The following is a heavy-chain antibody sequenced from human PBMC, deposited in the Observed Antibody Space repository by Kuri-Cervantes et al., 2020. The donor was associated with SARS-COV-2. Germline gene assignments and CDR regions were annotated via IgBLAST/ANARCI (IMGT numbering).Heavy chain of an antibody. J-gene: IGHJ5*02. Sequence: GESLKISCAASGFTFSSYAMSWVRQAPGKGLEWVSVIYSGGSTFYADSVKGRFTISRDNSKNTLYLQMNSLRAEDTAVYFCARETRGWFDPWGQGALVTVSS. V-gene: IGHV3-66*02. CDR2: IYSGGST. CDR1: GFTFSSYA. CDR3: ARETRGWFDP.